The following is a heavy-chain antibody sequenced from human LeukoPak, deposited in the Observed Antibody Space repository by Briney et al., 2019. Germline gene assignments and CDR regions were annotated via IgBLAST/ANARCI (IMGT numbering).Heavy chain of an antibody. Sequence: SETLSLTCTVSGGSISSGGYYWSWIRQPPGKGLEWIGYIYHSGSTYYNPSLKSRVTISVDRSKNQFSLKLSSVTAADTAVYYCATRTAVGATEFDYWGQGTLVTVSS. V-gene: IGHV4-30-2*01. J-gene: IGHJ4*02. CDR3: ATRTAVGATEFDY. CDR1: GGSISSGGYY. D-gene: IGHD1-26*01. CDR2: IYHSGST.